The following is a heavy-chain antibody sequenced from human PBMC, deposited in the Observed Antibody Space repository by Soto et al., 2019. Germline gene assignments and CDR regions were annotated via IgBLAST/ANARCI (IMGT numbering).Heavy chain of an antibody. CDR1: GFTFSSYA. CDR2: ISGSGGST. D-gene: IGHD3-10*01. V-gene: IGHV3-23*01. CDR3: TKDHSEYYGSGEPQHFDY. J-gene: IGHJ4*02. Sequence: GGSLRLSCAASGFTFSSYAMSWVRQAPGKGLEWVSAISGSGGSTYYADSVKGRFTISRDNSKNTLYLQMNSLRAEDTAVYYFTKDHSEYYGSGEPQHFDYWGQGTLVTVSS.